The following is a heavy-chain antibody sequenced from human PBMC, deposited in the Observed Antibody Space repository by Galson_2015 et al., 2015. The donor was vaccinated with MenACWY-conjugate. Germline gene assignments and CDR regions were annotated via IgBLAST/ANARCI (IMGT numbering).Heavy chain of an antibody. CDR3: AREGGGRYHTALEI. D-gene: IGHD6-19*01. J-gene: IGHJ3*02. CDR1: GDSVSSHIAA. V-gene: IGHV6-1*01. CDR2: TYYRSKWYN. Sequence: CAISGDSVSSHIAAWNWIRQSPSRGLEWLGRTYYRSKWYNDSAVPVKSRITINPDTSKNQFSLQLNSVTPEDTAVYYCAREGGGRYHTALEIWGQGTMVTVSS.